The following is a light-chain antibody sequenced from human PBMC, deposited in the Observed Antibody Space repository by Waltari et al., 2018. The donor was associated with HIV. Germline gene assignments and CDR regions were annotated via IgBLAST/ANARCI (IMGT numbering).Light chain of an antibody. Sequence: QSVLTQPPSASGTPGQRVSISCSGTDSNIGRTTVNWYQHLPGTAPKLLMYNQNEPPSGVPDRFSGSKSGTSASLAISGLQSDDEANYYCATWDDSLRGRVFGGGTKLTVL. J-gene: IGLJ3*02. CDR3: ATWDDSLRGRV. CDR2: NQN. CDR1: DSNIGRTT. V-gene: IGLV1-44*01.